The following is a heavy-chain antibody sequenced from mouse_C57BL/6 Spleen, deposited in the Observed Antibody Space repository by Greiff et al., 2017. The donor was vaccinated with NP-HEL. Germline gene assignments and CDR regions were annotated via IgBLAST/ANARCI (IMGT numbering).Heavy chain of an antibody. J-gene: IGHJ4*01. CDR2: IYPGGGYT. CDR3: ARGYYGSSYAMDY. V-gene: IGHV1-63*01. D-gene: IGHD1-1*01. Sequence: QVQLQQSGAELVRPGTSVKMSCKASGYTFTNYWIGWAKQRPGHGLEWIADIYPGGGYTNYNEKFKGKATLTADKSSSTAYMQFSSLTSEDSAIYYCARGYYGSSYAMDYWGQGTSVTVSS. CDR1: GYTFTNYW.